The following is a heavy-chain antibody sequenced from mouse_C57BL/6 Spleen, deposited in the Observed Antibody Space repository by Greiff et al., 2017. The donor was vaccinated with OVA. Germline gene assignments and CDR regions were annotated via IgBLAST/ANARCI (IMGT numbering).Heavy chain of an antibody. J-gene: IGHJ1*03. CDR2: INPNYGTT. CDR1: GYSFTDYN. D-gene: IGHD1-1*01. V-gene: IGHV1-39*01. CDR3: ARNYYGSSYRYFAV. Sequence: VQLQQSGPELVKPGASVKISCKASGYSFTDYNMNWVKQSNGKSLEWIGGINPNYGTTSYNQKFKGKATLTVDQSSSTAYMQLNSLTSEDSAVYCAARNYYGSSYRYFAVWGTGTTVTVSS.